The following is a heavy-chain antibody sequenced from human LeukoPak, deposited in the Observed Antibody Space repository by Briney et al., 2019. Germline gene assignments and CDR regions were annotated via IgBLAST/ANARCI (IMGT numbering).Heavy chain of an antibody. Sequence: GGSLRLSCAASGFTFSRYLMSWVRQAPGKGLEWVANIKQDGTEKYYVDSVKGRFTVSRDNAKNSLYLQMNSLKTEDTAVYYCASGNDYWGQGTLVTVSS. V-gene: IGHV3-7*01. CDR1: GFTFSRYL. CDR2: IKQDGTEK. J-gene: IGHJ4*02. CDR3: ASGNDY.